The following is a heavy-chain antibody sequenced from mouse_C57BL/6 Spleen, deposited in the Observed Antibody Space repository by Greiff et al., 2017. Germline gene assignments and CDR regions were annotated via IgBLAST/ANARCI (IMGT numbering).Heavy chain of an antibody. CDR2: INYDGSST. J-gene: IGHJ2*01. Sequence: VKLVESEGGLVQPGSSMKLSCTASGFTFSDYYMAWVRQVPEKGLEWVANINYDGSSTYYLNSLKSRFIISRDNAKNILYLQMSSLKSEDTATYYCARDRLGFDYWGKGTTLTVSS. D-gene: IGHD4-1*01. V-gene: IGHV5-16*01. CDR3: ARDRLGFDY. CDR1: GFTFSDYY.